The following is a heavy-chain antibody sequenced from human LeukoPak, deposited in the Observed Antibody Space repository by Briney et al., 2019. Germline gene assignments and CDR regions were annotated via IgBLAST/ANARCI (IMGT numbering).Heavy chain of an antibody. J-gene: IGHJ3*02. CDR2: ISISSNYI. CDR3: ARSELPYDAFDI. V-gene: IGHV3-21*01. CDR1: GFTFSRYS. Sequence: SGGSLRLSCAASGFTFSRYSMNWVRQAPGKGLEWVSSISISSNYIYYADSVKGRFTISRDNAKNSLYLQVNSLRAEDTAVYYCARSELPYDAFDIWGQGTMVTVSS. D-gene: IGHD1-26*01.